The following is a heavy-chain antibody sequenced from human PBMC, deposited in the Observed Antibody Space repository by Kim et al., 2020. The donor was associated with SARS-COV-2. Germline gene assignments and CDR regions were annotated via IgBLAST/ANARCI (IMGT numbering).Heavy chain of an antibody. V-gene: IGHV3-15*01. D-gene: IGHD3-3*01. J-gene: IGHJ3*02. Sequence: YAAPVKGRFTISRDDSKNTLYLQMNSLKTEDTAVYYCTLFFGSAEGPFDIWGQGTMVTVSS. CDR3: TLFFGSAEGPFDI.